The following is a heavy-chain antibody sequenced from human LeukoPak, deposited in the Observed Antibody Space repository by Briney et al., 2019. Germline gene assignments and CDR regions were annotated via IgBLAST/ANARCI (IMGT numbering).Heavy chain of an antibody. Sequence: PGGSLRLSCAASGFTFSSYAMHWVRQAPGKGLEWVAVISYDGSNKYYADSVKGRFTISRDNSKNTLYLQMNGLRAEDTAVYYCARVQSYWGQGTLVTVSS. CDR3: ARVQSY. CDR1: GFTFSSYA. J-gene: IGHJ4*02. CDR2: ISYDGSNK. V-gene: IGHV3-30-3*01.